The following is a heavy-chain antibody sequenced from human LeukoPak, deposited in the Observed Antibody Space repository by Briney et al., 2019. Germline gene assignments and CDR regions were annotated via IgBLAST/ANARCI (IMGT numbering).Heavy chain of an antibody. V-gene: IGHV3-23*01. CDR2: LSGRGGST. CDR3: AKARVEEYQLLDSFDI. D-gene: IGHD2-2*01. Sequence: GGSLRLSCAAPGFTFARYAMSWVRQAPGEGLEWVSSLSGRGGSTYYTDSVKGRFTISRDNSKNTLHLQMNRLTVNDTAVYYCAKARVEEYQLLDSFDIWGRGTMVTVSS. CDR1: GFTFARYA. J-gene: IGHJ3*02.